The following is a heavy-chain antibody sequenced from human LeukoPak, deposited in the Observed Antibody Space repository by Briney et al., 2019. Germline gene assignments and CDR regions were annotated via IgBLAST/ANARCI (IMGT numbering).Heavy chain of an antibody. V-gene: IGHV3-23*01. Sequence: GGSLRLSCAASGFTFSSYAMSWVRQAPGKGLEWVSAISGSGSTTYYVDSVKGRFTISRDNSKNTLYLQMNSLRAEDTALYYCAKDNSPLYYYYGMDVWGQGTTVTVSS. D-gene: IGHD6-13*01. J-gene: IGHJ6*02. CDR2: ISGSGSTT. CDR3: AKDNSPLYYYYGMDV. CDR1: GFTFSSYA.